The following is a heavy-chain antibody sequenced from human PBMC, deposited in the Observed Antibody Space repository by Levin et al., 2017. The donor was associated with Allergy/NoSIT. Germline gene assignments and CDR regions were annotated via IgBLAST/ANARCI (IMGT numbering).Heavy chain of an antibody. V-gene: IGHV3-23*01. CDR1: GFILSNNA. D-gene: IGHD3-9*01. J-gene: IGHJ6*03. CDR2: FSNTGSS. Sequence: PGGSLRLSCLASGFILSNNAMSWVRQAPGKGLEWVSGFSNTGSSHYADSVKGRFTISRDTSKNTLYLQMNSLRAEDTAVYYCAKDYDILTGYYTDMAVLVTGTTGTVSS. CDR3: AKDYDILTGYYTDMAV.